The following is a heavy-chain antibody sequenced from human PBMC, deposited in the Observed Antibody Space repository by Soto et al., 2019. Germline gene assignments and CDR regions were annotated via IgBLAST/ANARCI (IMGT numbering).Heavy chain of an antibody. CDR3: AKDFYDILPGYGDY. Sequence: EVQLVESGGGLVQPGRSLRLSCAASGFTFDDYAMHWVRQAPGKGLEWVSGISWHSGSIGYADSVKGRFTISRDNAKNSLYLQMNSLRAEDTALYYCAKDFYDILPGYGDYWGQGTLVTVSS. J-gene: IGHJ4*02. V-gene: IGHV3-9*01. CDR1: GFTFDDYA. D-gene: IGHD3-9*01. CDR2: ISWHSGSI.